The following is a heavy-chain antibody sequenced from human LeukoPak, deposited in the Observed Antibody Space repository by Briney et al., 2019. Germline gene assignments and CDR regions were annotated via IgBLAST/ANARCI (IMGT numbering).Heavy chain of an antibody. D-gene: IGHD5-18*01. Sequence: GGSLRLSCAASGFTFSSYSMNWVRQAPGKGLEWVSSISSSSSYIYYADSVKGRFTISRDNAKNSLYLQMNSLRAEDTAVYYCARDGYSYDPDHFDHWGQGTLVTVSS. V-gene: IGHV3-21*01. CDR3: ARDGYSYDPDHFDH. CDR1: GFTFSSYS. J-gene: IGHJ4*02. CDR2: ISSSSSYI.